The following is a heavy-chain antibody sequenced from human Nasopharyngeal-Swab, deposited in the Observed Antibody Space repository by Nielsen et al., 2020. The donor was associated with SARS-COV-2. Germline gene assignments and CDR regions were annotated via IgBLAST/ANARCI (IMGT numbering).Heavy chain of an antibody. CDR1: GFTFNSHG. D-gene: IGHD5-12*01. V-gene: IGHV3-30*03. Sequence: GGSLRLSCAASGFTFNSHGMHWVRQAPGKGLEWVAVISFDGSKKCYADSVKGRFTISRDSSKNTLYLQMNSLRAEDTAVYYCARDTSVDIVLLYYGMDVWGQGTTVTVSS. CDR3: ARDTSVDIVLLYYGMDV. J-gene: IGHJ6*02. CDR2: ISFDGSKK.